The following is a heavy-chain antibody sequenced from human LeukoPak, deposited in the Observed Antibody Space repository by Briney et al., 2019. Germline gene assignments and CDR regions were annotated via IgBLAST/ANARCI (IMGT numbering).Heavy chain of an antibody. CDR3: ARTGRDGYNFYYFDY. V-gene: IGHV4-34*01. J-gene: IGHJ4*02. CDR1: GGSFSGYY. CDR2: INHSGST. D-gene: IGHD5-24*01. Sequence: SETLSLTCAVYGGSFSGYYWSWIRQPPGKGLEWIGEINHSGSTNYNPSLKSRVTISVDTSKNQFSLKLSSVTAADTAVYYCARTGRDGYNFYYFDYWGQGTLVTVSS.